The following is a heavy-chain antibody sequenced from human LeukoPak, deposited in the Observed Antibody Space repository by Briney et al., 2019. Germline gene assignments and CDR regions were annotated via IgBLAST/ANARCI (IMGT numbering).Heavy chain of an antibody. CDR2: IYHSGST. V-gene: IGHV4-30-2*01. CDR1: GGPISSGGYS. D-gene: IGHD3-10*01. J-gene: IGHJ4*02. Sequence: SQTLSLTCAVSGGPISSGGYSWSWIRQPPGKGLEWIGYIYHSGSTYYNPSLKSRVTISVDRSKNQFSLKLSSVTAADTAVYYCARTLLWFGESTPYYFDYWGQGTLVTVSS. CDR3: ARTLLWFGESTPYYFDY.